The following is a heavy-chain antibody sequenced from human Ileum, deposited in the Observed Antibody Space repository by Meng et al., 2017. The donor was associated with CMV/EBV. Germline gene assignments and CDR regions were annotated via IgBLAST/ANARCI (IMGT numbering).Heavy chain of an antibody. CDR1: VYRLSIYG. Sequence: QVLVMQSGAGVQQPGASVTPSCQCPVYRLSIYGISWVRQTPGQGLELMGCISAYNGNTNNAQKFQGRDTITTDTSTSTAYMEQRSLRSDDTAVYYCARDHGDYDGTFDSWGQGILVTVSS. CDR2: ISAYNGNT. CDR3: ARDHGDYDGTFDS. J-gene: IGHJ4*02. V-gene: IGHV1-18*01. D-gene: IGHD4-17*01.